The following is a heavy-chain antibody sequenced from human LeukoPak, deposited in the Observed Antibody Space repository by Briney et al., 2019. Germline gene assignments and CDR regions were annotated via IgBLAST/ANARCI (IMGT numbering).Heavy chain of an antibody. Sequence: PGRSLRLSCAASGFTFSSYGMHWVRQAPGKGLEWVAVIWYDGSNKYYADSVRGRFTISRDNSKNTLYLQMNSLRADDTAIYYCVRDPSCSGGGCYYYYGMDVWGQGTTVTVSS. J-gene: IGHJ6*02. CDR1: GFTFSSYG. CDR2: IWYDGSNK. D-gene: IGHD2-15*01. CDR3: VRDPSCSGGGCYYYYGMDV. V-gene: IGHV3-33*08.